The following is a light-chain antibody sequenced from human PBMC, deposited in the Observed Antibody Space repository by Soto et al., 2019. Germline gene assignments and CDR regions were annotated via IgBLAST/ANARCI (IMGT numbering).Light chain of an antibody. Sequence: EIVMTQSPATLSVSPGERATLSCRASQSVSNNLAWYQHKPGQAPRLLIHGASTRATGIPARFSGSGSGTEFTLTISSLQSEDFAVYYCQQYNNWPPWTFGQGTKVEIK. CDR3: QQYNNWPPWT. J-gene: IGKJ1*01. CDR1: QSVSNN. V-gene: IGKV3-15*01. CDR2: GAS.